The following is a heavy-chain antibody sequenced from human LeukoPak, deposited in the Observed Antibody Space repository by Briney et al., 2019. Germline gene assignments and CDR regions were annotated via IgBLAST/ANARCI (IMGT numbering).Heavy chain of an antibody. CDR3: ARHMATPGTRGFDS. V-gene: IGHV4-4*02. CDR2: IYLGGKT. J-gene: IGHJ4*02. D-gene: IGHD5-24*01. Sequence: NPSGTLSLTCAVSGGSISSANWWSWVRQPPGKGLEWIGEIYLGGKTNYNPSLKSRVTISIDTSKNQFSLKLISVTAAGTALYYCARHMATPGTRGFDSWGQGTLVTVSS. CDR1: GGSISSANW.